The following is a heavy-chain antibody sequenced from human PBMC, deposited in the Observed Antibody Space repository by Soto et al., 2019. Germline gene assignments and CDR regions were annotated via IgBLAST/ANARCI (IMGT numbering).Heavy chain of an antibody. CDR1: GFTFSSYA. CDR2: ISGSGGST. J-gene: IGHJ6*02. D-gene: IGHD5-18*01. Sequence: GGSLRLSCAASGFTFSSYAMSWVRQAPGKGLEWVSAISGSGGSTYYADSVKGRFTISRDNSKNTLYLQMNSLRAGDTAVYYCAKGPSQHANRGYSYVTDYYYYYYGMDVWGQGTTVTVSS. V-gene: IGHV3-23*01. CDR3: AKGPSQHANRGYSYVTDYYYYYYGMDV.